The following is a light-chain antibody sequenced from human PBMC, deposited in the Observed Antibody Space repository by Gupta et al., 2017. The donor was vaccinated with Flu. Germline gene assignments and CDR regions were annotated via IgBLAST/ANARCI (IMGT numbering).Light chain of an antibody. Sequence: TMSCPPTARDVGSGSIVSYYQLQTGKAPNIILSEVDRRPSGVTNRFSGSKSGYTASVTISGLQAEDGGVYYCCAYAGRNTTHVIFGGGTKLTVL. CDR3: CAYAGRNTTHVI. J-gene: IGLJ2*01. CDR2: EVD. V-gene: IGLV2-23*02. CDR1: ARDVGSGSI.